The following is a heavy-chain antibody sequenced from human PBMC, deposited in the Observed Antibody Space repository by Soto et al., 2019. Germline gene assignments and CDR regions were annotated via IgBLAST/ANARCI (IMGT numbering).Heavy chain of an antibody. D-gene: IGHD3-3*01. CDR1: GVTFSSDA. J-gene: IGHJ6*02. Sequence: GGSMRLSFSASGVTFSSDAMHWVRQAPGKGLEYVSAISSNGGSTYYADSVKGRFTISRDNSKNTLYLQMSSLRAEDTAVYYCVKGGNNRITLFGVARPNYYGMDVWGQGTTVTVS. CDR2: ISSNGGST. V-gene: IGHV3-64D*08. CDR3: VKGGNNRITLFGVARPNYYGMDV.